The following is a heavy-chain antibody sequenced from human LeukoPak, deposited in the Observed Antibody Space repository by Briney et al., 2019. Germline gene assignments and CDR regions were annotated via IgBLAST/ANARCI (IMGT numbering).Heavy chain of an antibody. V-gene: IGHV4-34*01. CDR2: INHSGST. D-gene: IGHD2-15*01. CDR1: GGSFSGYY. Sequence: SETLSLTCAVYGGSFSGYYWSWIRQPPGKGLKWIGEINHSGSTNYNPSLKSRVTISLDTSKNQFSLKLSSVTAADTAVYYCARGRRIVVVLGATRTHRDYYMDVWGKGTTVTVSS. J-gene: IGHJ6*03. CDR3: ARGRRIVVVLGATRTHRDYYMDV.